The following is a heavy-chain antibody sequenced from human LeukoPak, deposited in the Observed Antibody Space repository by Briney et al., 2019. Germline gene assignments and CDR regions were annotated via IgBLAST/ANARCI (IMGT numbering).Heavy chain of an antibody. V-gene: IGHV1-18*01. CDR3: ARVRVVPAAIPSGYYYYMDV. CDR2: ISAYNGNT. CDR1: GYTFTSYG. J-gene: IGHJ6*03. Sequence: ASVKVSCKASGYTFTSYGISWVRQATGQGLEWMGWISAYNGNTNYAQKLQGRVTMTTDTSTSTAYMELRSLRSDDTAVYYCARVRVVPAAIPSGYYYYMDVWGKGTTVTVSS. D-gene: IGHD2-2*01.